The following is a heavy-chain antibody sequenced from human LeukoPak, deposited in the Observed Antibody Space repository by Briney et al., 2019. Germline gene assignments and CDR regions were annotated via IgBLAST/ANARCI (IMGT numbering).Heavy chain of an antibody. J-gene: IGHJ4*02. CDR3: VRAGYGLDY. CDR1: GFTFSSYD. CDR2: IGTDGDT. V-gene: IGHV3-13*04. D-gene: IGHD5-18*01. Sequence: GGSLRPSCAASGFTFSSYDMHWVRQVPGKGLEWVSAIGTDGDTYYRASVKGRFTISRENARKSLHLQMNSLRVGDTAVYYCVRAGYGLDYWGQGILVTVSS.